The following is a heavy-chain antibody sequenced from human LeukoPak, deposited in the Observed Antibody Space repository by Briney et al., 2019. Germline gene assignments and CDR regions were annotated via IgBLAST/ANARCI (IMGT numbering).Heavy chain of an antibody. CDR1: GGSFRGYY. D-gene: IGHD3-3*01. CDR2: INHSGST. V-gene: IGHV4-34*01. CDR3: ARGWSSITIFGVVIMSFDY. Sequence: SETLSLTCAVYGGSFRGYYWSWIRQPPGKGLEWIGEINHSGSTNYNPSLKSRVAISLDTSKNQFSLKLSSVTAADTAVYYCARGWSSITIFGVVIMSFDYWGQGTLVTVSS. J-gene: IGHJ4*02.